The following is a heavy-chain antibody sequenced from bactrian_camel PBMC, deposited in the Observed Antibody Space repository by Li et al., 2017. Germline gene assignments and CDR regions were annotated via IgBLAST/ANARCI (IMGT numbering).Heavy chain of an antibody. J-gene: IGHJ4*01. CDR2: IYTGSGAT. D-gene: IGHD6*01. CDR3: ANAANSWKPPLDY. V-gene: IGHV3S1*01. CDR1: ALTLSSYW. Sequence: QVQLVESGGGLVQPGGSLRLSCAADALTLSSYWMYWVRQAPGKGLEWVSTIYTGSGATYYLNSVKGRFTISQDRATNTLYLQLNRLKTEDTGMYYCANAANSWKPPLDYWGQGTQVTVS.